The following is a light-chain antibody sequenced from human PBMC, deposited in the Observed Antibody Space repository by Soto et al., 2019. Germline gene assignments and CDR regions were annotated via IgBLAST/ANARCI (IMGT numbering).Light chain of an antibody. V-gene: IGKV1-12*01. CDR3: LQHNSFPPT. CDR1: QDVGKW. CDR2: GAS. J-gene: IGKJ1*01. Sequence: DIQMTQSPPSVSASVGDRVTITCRASQDVGKWLAWYQQKPGKAPTLLIHGASSLQSGVPPRYSGSGYGTDFTLTISSLHPEDFAIYYCLQHNSFPPTFGQGTKVDIK.